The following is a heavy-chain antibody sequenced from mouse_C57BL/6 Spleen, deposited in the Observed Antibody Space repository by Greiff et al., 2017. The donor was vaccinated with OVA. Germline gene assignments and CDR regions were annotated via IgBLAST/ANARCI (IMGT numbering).Heavy chain of an antibody. CDR3: ARSDYYGSSSFAY. D-gene: IGHD1-1*01. Sequence: VKLMESGAELARPGASVKLSCKASGYTFTSYGISWVKQRTGQGLEWIGEIYPRSGNTYYNEKFKGKATLTADKSSSTAYMELRSLTSEDSAVYFCARSDYYGSSSFAYWGQGTLVTVSA. J-gene: IGHJ3*01. V-gene: IGHV1-81*01. CDR2: IYPRSGNT. CDR1: GYTFTSYG.